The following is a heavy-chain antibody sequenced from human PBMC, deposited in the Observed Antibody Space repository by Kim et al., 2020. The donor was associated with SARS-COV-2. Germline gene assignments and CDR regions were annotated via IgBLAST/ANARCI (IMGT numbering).Heavy chain of an antibody. CDR3: AKRLGYRTPNFDY. V-gene: IGHV3-23*01. J-gene: IGHJ4*02. D-gene: IGHD5-12*01. CDR2: ISDSGADR. CDR1: GFTFSGYG. Sequence: GGSLILSCAASGFTFSGYGMSWVRQAPGKGLEWVSAISDSGADRNYANSVKGRFTISRDNSKNTLYLQMNSLRDEDTAVYYCAKRLGYRTPNFDYWGQGTLVTVSS.